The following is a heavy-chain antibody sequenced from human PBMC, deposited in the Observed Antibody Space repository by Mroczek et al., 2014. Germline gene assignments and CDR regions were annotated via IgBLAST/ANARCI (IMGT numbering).Heavy chain of an antibody. CDR1: GFTVSSNY. J-gene: IGHJ6*02. Sequence: ESGGGLIQPGGSLRLSCAASGFTVSSNYMSWVRQAPGKGLEWVSVIYSGGSTYYADSVKGRFTISRDNSKNTLYLQMNSLRAEDTAVYYCARDSRQEYCSGGSCYSADEGYYYYGMDVWGQGTTVTVSS. CDR3: ARDSRQEYCSGGSCYSADEGYYYYGMDV. V-gene: IGHV3-53*01. CDR2: IYSGGST. D-gene: IGHD2-15*01.